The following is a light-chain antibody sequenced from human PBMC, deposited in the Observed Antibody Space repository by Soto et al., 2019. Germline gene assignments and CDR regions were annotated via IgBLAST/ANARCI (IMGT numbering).Light chain of an antibody. CDR3: VTWDTSLTTTVL. CDR2: DNN. V-gene: IGLV1-51*01. CDR1: SSNIETNF. Sequence: QSVLTQPPSVSAAPGQKVIISCSGSSSNIETNFVSWYQQLPGTAPKLLIFDNNERPSGIPDRFSGSKSGTSATLGITGLQTGDEADYYCVTWDTSLTTTVLFGGGTKLTVL. J-gene: IGLJ2*01.